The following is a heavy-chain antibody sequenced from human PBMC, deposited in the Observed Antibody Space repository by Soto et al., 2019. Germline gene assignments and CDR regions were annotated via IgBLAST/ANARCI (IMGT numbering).Heavy chain of an antibody. D-gene: IGHD2-15*01. CDR1: GFTFSSYG. CDR2: ISYDGSNK. V-gene: IGHV3-30*18. Sequence: GESLKISCAASGFTFSSYGMHWVRQAPGKGLEWVAVISYDGSNKYYADSVKGRFTISRDNSKNTLYLQMNSLRAEDTAVYYCAKELGDIVVVVAAYGRSPFDYWGQGTLVTVSS. J-gene: IGHJ4*02. CDR3: AKELGDIVVVVAAYGRSPFDY.